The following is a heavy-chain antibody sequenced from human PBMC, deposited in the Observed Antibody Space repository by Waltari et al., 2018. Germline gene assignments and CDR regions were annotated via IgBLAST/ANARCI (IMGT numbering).Heavy chain of an antibody. CDR1: GGSIRSRRYY. D-gene: IGHD2-8*01. V-gene: IGHV4-39*01. CDR3: ARHPAMTIMLWYFDL. Sequence: QLQLQESGPGLVKPSATLSLTCTVSGGSIRSRRYYWGWIRKPPGTGLEWIGSIYYSGSTYYNPSLKSRVTISVDTSKNQFSLKLSSVTAADTAVYYCARHPAMTIMLWYFDLWGRGTLVTVSS. J-gene: IGHJ2*01. CDR2: IYYSGST.